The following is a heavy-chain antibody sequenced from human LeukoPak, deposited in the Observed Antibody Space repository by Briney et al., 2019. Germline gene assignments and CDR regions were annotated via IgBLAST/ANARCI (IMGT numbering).Heavy chain of an antibody. V-gene: IGHV1-69*13. J-gene: IGHJ4*02. D-gene: IGHD6-13*01. CDR3: ARDAIAAAGTFDY. Sequence: VASVKVSCKASGGTFSSYAISWVRQAPGQGLEWMGGIIPIFGTANYAQKFQGRVTITADESTSTAYMELSSLRSDDRAVYYCARDAIAAAGTFDYWGQGTLVTVSS. CDR1: GGTFSSYA. CDR2: IIPIFGTA.